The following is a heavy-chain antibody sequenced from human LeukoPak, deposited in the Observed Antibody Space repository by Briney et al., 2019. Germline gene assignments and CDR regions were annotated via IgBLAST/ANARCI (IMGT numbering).Heavy chain of an antibody. Sequence: GESLKISCAASGSTFRGHWMSWVRQAPGKGLEWVANINQGGSDKYYVDSVKGRFTISRDNANNLLYLQMNSLRGEDTAVYYCTRDRSRAEDDWGQGTLVTVSS. CDR1: GSTFRGHW. D-gene: IGHD1-14*01. CDR3: TRDRSRAEDD. V-gene: IGHV3-7*01. CDR2: INQGGSDK. J-gene: IGHJ4*02.